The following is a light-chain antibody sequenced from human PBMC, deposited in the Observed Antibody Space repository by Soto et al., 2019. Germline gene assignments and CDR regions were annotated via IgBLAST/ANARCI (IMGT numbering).Light chain of an antibody. Sequence: NFMLTQPHSVSESPGKTVTISCTRSSGSIASSYVQWFQQRPGSAPTPVIFEDNERPSGVPGRFSGSIDSSSNSASLTISGLKTEDEADYYCQSYDRNIPVVFGGGTQLTVL. J-gene: IGLJ7*01. CDR2: EDN. CDR1: SGSIASSY. CDR3: QSYDRNIPVV. V-gene: IGLV6-57*04.